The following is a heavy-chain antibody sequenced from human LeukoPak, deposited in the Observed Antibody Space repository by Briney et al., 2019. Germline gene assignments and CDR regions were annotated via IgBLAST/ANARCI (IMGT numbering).Heavy chain of an antibody. CDR1: GFTFNSYA. V-gene: IGHV3-23*01. J-gene: IGHJ4*02. Sequence: GGSLRLSCAASGFTFNSYALSWVRQAPGKGLEWVSAISGNDDNKYYADSVKGRFTISRDISKNTLYLQMNSLRVEDTAVYYCARATPLGGYSYGEIDYWGQGTLVTVSS. D-gene: IGHD5-18*01. CDR2: ISGNDDNK. CDR3: ARATPLGGYSYGEIDY.